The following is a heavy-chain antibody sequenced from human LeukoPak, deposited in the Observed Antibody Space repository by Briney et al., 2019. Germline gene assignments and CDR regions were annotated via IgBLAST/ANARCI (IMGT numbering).Heavy chain of an antibody. CDR3: ARPALEYSSSCWFDS. J-gene: IGHJ5*01. V-gene: IGHV4-59*08. CDR1: GGSINSYY. CDR2: IYYSGST. Sequence: PSETLSLTCTVSGGSINSYYWSWIRQPPGKGLEWIGYIYYSGSTNYNPSLKSRVTISVDTSKNQFSLKLSSVTAADTAVYYCARPALEYSSSCWFDSWGQGTLVTVSS. D-gene: IGHD6-6*01.